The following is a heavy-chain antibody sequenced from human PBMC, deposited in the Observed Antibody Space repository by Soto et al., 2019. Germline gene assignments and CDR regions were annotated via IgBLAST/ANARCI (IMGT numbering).Heavy chain of an antibody. D-gene: IGHD6-6*01. Sequence: PSETLSLTCTVSVGSISSGGYYWSWIRQHPGKGLEWIGYIYYSGSTYYNPSLKSRVTISVDTSKNQFSLKLSSVTAADTAVYYCAGSSIAARGVEYWGQGTLVTVSS. CDR2: IYYSGST. J-gene: IGHJ4*02. CDR1: VGSISSGGYY. CDR3: AGSSIAARGVEY. V-gene: IGHV4-31*03.